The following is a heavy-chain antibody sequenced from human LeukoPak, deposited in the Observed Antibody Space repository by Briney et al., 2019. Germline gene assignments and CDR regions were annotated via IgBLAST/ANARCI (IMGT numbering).Heavy chain of an antibody. V-gene: IGHV4-59*01. CDR1: GDSISSYY. CDR3: ARDLSGDYGYFDY. J-gene: IGHJ4*02. Sequence: SETLSLTCTVSGDSISSYYWSWIRQPPGKGLEWIGYIYYSGSTNYNPSLKSRVTISVDTSKNQFSLKLSSVTAADTAVYYCARDLSGDYGYFDYWGQGTLVTVSS. CDR2: IYYSGST. D-gene: IGHD4-17*01.